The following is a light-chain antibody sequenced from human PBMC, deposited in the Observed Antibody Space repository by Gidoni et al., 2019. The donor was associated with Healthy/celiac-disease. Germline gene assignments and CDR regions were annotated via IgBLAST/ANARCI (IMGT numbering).Light chain of an antibody. Sequence: EIVLTQSPATLSLSPGERATLSCRASQSVSSYLAWYQQKPGQAPRLLIYDASNRATGIPARFSGSGSGTDFTLTISSLEPEDFAVYYWQQRSNWQKGFTFXPXTKVDIK. CDR1: QSVSSY. CDR2: DAS. CDR3: QQRSNWQKGFT. V-gene: IGKV3-11*01. J-gene: IGKJ3*01.